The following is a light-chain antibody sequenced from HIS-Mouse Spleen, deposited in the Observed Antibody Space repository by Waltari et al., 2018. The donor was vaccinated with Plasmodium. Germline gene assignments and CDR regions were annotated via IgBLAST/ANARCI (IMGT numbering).Light chain of an antibody. J-gene: IGLJ3*02. CDR3: YSTDSSGNHRV. V-gene: IGLV3-10*01. CDR2: EES. CDR1: AWTKNY. Sequence: SYELTQPPSVSVSPGQTARLTCPGHAWTKNYAYWYQKKSGQAPVLVIYEESKRPSGIPERFSGSSSGTMATLTISGAQVEDEADYYCYSTDSSGNHRVFGGGTKLTVL.